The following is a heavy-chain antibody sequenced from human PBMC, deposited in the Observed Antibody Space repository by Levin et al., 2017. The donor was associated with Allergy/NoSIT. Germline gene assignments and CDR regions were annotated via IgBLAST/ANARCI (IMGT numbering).Heavy chain of an antibody. D-gene: IGHD3-22*01. CDR2: SSPNSNNR. J-gene: IGHJ4*02. V-gene: IGHV3-21*01. CDR3: ARSGSPDY. Sequence: PGGSLRLSCAASGFTFSDYSMNWVRQAPGKGLEWVSSSSPNSNNRYYADSLKGRFTISRDNAKSSVFLQMNSLRAEDTALYYCARSGSPDYWGQGTLVTVSS. CDR1: GFTFSDYS.